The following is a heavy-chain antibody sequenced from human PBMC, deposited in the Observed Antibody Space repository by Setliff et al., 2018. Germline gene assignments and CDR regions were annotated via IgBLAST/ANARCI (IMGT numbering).Heavy chain of an antibody. CDR2: IYPGDSGT. V-gene: IGHV5-51*01. CDR3: ARNRVALYDAFDI. CDR1: GYSFTTYW. J-gene: IGHJ3*02. D-gene: IGHD5-12*01. Sequence: GESLKLSCKGSGYSFTTYWIAWVRQMPGKGLEWMGVIYPGDSGTGYSPSFQGQVTISADRSITTAYLQWSSLKASDTAIYYCARNRVALYDAFDIWGQGTMVTVSS.